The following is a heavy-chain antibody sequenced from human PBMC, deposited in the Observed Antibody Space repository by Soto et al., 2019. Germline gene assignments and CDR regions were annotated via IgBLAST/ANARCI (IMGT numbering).Heavy chain of an antibody. CDR2: INHSGST. D-gene: IGHD5-18*01. V-gene: IGHV4-34*01. J-gene: IGHJ4*02. CDR1: GGSFSGYY. CDR3: ARDRGAMVTFDY. Sequence: SETLSLTCAVYGGSFSGYYWTWIRQPPGTGLEWIGEINHSGSTNYNPSLKSRVTISVDTSKNQFSLKLTSVTAADTAVYYCARDRGAMVTFDYWGQGTLVTVSS.